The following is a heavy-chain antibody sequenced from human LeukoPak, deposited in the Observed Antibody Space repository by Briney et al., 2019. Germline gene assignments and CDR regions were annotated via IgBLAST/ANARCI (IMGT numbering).Heavy chain of an antibody. Sequence: GGSLRLSCAASGFTFGDTWMNWVRQVPGQGLEWVANIKQDGSEKFYVASVKGRFAISRDNGKSSLYLQMNSLRAEDTALYYCATSYDMGWLIGYWGQGTLVTVSS. J-gene: IGHJ4*02. CDR2: IKQDGSEK. D-gene: IGHD3/OR15-3a*01. V-gene: IGHV3-7*03. CDR3: ATSYDMGWLIGY. CDR1: GFTFGDTW.